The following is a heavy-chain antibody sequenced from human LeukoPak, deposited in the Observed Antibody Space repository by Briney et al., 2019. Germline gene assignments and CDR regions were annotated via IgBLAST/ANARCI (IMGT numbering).Heavy chain of an antibody. D-gene: IGHD1-26*01. V-gene: IGHV3-7*01. CDR1: GFSFSTYW. CDR2: IKQDESEK. J-gene: IGHJ4*02. CDR3: ARAKYSGSYPYYYDY. Sequence: GGSLRLSCAASGFSFSTYWMSWVRQAPGKGLEWVANIKQDESEKYYVDSVRGRFTSFRDNAKNPLYLQMNTLRVEDTAVYYCARAKYSGSYPYYYDYWGQGTLVTVSS.